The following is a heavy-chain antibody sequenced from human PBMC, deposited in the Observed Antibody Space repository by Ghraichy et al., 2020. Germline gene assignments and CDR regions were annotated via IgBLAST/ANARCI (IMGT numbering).Heavy chain of an antibody. D-gene: IGHD1-26*01. V-gene: IGHV4-39*07. CDR2: IYYSGST. Sequence: ESLNISCTVSGGSISSSSYYWGWIRQPPEKGLEWIGSIYYSGSTYYNPSLKSRVTISVDTSKNQFSLKLSSVTAADTAVYYCARIFLGSQGRLAFDIWGQGTMVTVSS. CDR3: ARIFLGSQGRLAFDI. CDR1: GGSISSSSYY. J-gene: IGHJ3*02.